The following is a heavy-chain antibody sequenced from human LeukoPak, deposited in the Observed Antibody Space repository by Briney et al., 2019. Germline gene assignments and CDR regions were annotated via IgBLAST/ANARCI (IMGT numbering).Heavy chain of an antibody. CDR3: ARGAPSTVLRYFDWPLDY. D-gene: IGHD3-9*01. Sequence: GGSLRLSCAASGFTFSSYDMHWVRQATGKGLEWVSAIGTAGDPSYPGSVKGRFTISRENAKKSLYLQMNSLRAGDTAVYYCARGAPSTVLRYFDWPLDYWGQGTLVTVSS. CDR2: IGTAGDP. V-gene: IGHV3-13*05. CDR1: GFTFSSYD. J-gene: IGHJ4*02.